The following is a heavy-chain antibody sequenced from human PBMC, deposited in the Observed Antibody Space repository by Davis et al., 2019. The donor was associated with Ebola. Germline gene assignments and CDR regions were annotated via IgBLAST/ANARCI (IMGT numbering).Heavy chain of an antibody. CDR1: GFNFRDYG. V-gene: IGHV3-33*01. D-gene: IGHD3-22*01. J-gene: IGHJ6*02. CDR2: IWFDGNTK. Sequence: GGSLRLSCTASGFNFRDYGMHWVRQAPGKGLEWVTIIWFDGNTKFYADSVEGRFTVSRDNAKNSLYLQMNSLRAEDTAVYYCARVGGYYYDSSGYSYHYYYYGMDVWGQGTTVTVSS. CDR3: ARVGGYYYDSSGYSYHYYYYGMDV.